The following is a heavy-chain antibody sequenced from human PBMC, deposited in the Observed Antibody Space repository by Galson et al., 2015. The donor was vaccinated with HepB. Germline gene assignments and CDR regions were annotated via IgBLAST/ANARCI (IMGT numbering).Heavy chain of an antibody. D-gene: IGHD1-26*01. CDR3: AKPPISGSYDYFDY. J-gene: IGHJ4*02. V-gene: IGHV3-33*06. CDR1: GFTFSSYG. CDR2: IWYDGSNK. Sequence: SLRLSCAASGFTFSSYGMHWVRQAPGKGLEWVAVIWYDGSNKYYADSVKGRFTISRDNSKNTLYLQMNSLRAEDTAVYYCAKPPISGSYDYFDYWGQGTLVTVSS.